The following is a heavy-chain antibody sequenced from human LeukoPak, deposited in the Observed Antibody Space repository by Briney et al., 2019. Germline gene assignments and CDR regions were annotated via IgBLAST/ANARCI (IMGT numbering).Heavy chain of an antibody. CDR2: ISAYNGNT. D-gene: IGHD3-3*01. CDR1: GYTFTSYG. Sequence: ASVKVSCKASGYTFTSYGIGWVRQAPGQGLEWMGWISAYNGNTNYAQKLQGRVTMTTDTSTSTAYMELRSLRSDDTAVYYCARHYDFWSGHYSGAFDIWGQGTMVTVSS. CDR3: ARHYDFWSGHYSGAFDI. V-gene: IGHV1-18*01. J-gene: IGHJ3*02.